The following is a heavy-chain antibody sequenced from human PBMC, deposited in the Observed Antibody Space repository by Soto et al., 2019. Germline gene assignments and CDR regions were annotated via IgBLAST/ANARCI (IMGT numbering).Heavy chain of an antibody. D-gene: IGHD2-8*01. V-gene: IGHV4-59*13. Sequence: PSETVSLTCTVSAGSIGTYYWNWIRQSPGEGLEWIGYIFYSGGANYNPSLKSRLTLSVDTSKNQVSLKLSSVTAADTAVYYCARAAYSTNGVCYGGGGLLDHWGQGTLVT. CDR3: ARAAYSTNGVCYGGGGLLDH. CDR1: AGSIGTYY. CDR2: IFYSGGA. J-gene: IGHJ1*01.